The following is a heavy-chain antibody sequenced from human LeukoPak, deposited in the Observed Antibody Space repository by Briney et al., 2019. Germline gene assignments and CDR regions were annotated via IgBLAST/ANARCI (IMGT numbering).Heavy chain of an antibody. CDR1: GSTFSDDY. J-gene: IGHJ4*02. CDR2: INSSGSTI. CDR3: ARGDNDFFHY. Sequence: SGWSRISSGAAAGSTFSDDYMSGIRQAQGKGREWVSYINSSGSTIYYADSVKGRFTISRDNAKNSLYLQMNSLRAEDTAVYYCARGDNDFFHYWGQGTLVTVSS. V-gene: IGHV3-11*01. D-gene: IGHD3-3*01.